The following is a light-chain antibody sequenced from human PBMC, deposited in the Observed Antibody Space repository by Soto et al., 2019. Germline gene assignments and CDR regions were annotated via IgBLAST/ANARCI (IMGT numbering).Light chain of an antibody. Sequence: QSVLTQPPSVSGAPGQRFTISCTGISSNIGAGYHVHWYQQLPGAAPKLLIFGDSNRPSGVPDRFSGSKSGTSASLPITGIQADDEADYYCQSYDNSLSRTWVFGGGTKVTV. J-gene: IGLJ3*02. CDR3: QSYDNSLSRTWV. CDR1: SSNIGAGYH. CDR2: GDS. V-gene: IGLV1-40*01.